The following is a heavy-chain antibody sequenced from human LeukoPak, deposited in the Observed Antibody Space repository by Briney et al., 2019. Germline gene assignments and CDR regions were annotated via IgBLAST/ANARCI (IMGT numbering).Heavy chain of an antibody. CDR3: AREILGYCSSTSCYRGYYFDY. CDR2: ISSSSSTI. V-gene: IGHV3-48*01. D-gene: IGHD2-2*02. Sequence: GGSLRLSCAASGFTFSSYSMNWVRQAPGKGLEWVSYISSSSSTIYYADSVKGRFTISGDNAKNSLYLQMNSLRAEDTAVYYCAREILGYCSSTSCYRGYYFDYWGQGTLVTVSS. CDR1: GFTFSSYS. J-gene: IGHJ4*02.